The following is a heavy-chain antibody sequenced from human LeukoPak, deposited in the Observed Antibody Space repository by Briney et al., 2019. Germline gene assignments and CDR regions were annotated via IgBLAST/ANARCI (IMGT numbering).Heavy chain of an antibody. Sequence: GGSLRLSCAASGFTFSDYYMSWIRQAPGKGLEWVSYISSSSTYTDYADSVEGRFTISRDNAKNSLFLQMNSLRAEDTAVYYCARDSGGPTLWGQGTLVTVSS. V-gene: IGHV3-11*06. J-gene: IGHJ4*02. CDR1: GFTFSDYY. CDR2: ISSSSTYT. D-gene: IGHD6-19*01. CDR3: ARDSGGPTL.